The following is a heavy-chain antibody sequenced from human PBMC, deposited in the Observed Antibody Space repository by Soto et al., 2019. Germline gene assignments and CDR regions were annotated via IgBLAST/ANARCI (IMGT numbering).Heavy chain of an antibody. J-gene: IGHJ4*02. CDR3: AKDGGSSWYYFDY. Sequence: GGSLRLSCAASGFTFSSYAMSWVRQAPGKGLERVSAISGSGGSTYYADSVKGRFTISRDNSKNTLYLQMNSLRAEDTAVYYCAKDGGSSWYYFDYWGQGTLVTVSS. D-gene: IGHD6-13*01. CDR2: ISGSGGST. V-gene: IGHV3-23*01. CDR1: GFTFSSYA.